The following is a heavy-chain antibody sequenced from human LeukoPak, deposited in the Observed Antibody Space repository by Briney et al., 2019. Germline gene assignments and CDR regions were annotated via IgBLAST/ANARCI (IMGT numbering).Heavy chain of an antibody. CDR2: ISGSGGTT. J-gene: IGHJ4*02. D-gene: IGHD6-19*01. CDR3: AKGSRIAVSGTVIDY. V-gene: IGHV3-23*01. CDR1: AFTFNSYA. Sequence: GGSLRLSCAASAFTFNSYAMSWVRQAPGKGLEWVSAISGSGGTTSYADSVKGRFTISRDNSKDTLHLQMNSLRAEDTAIYYCAKGSRIAVSGTVIDYWGQGTLVTVSS.